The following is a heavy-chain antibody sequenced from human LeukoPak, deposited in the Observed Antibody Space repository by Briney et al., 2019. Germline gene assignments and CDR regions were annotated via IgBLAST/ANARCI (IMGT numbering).Heavy chain of an antibody. CDR2: IIPILGIA. J-gene: IGHJ5*02. CDR3: ARGDGYNYWFDP. V-gene: IGHV1-69*04. CDR1: GGTFSSYA. D-gene: IGHD5-24*01. Sequence: ASVKVSCKASGGTFSSYAISWVRQAPGQGLEWMGRIIPILGIANYAQKFQGRVTITADKSTRTAYMELSSLRSEDTAVYYCARGDGYNYWFDPWGQGTLVTVSS.